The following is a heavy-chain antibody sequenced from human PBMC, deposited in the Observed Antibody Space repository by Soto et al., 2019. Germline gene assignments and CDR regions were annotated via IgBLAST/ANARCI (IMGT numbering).Heavy chain of an antibody. V-gene: IGHV3-23*01. D-gene: IGHD6-19*01. CDR2: ISGSGGST. CDR3: AKPRDSSGWYGGGDY. CDR1: GFTFSSYA. J-gene: IGHJ4*02. Sequence: GGSLRLSCAASGFTFSSYAMSWVRQAPGKGLEWVSAISGSGGSTYYADSVKGRFTISRDNSKNTLYLQMNSLRAEDTAVYYCAKPRDSSGWYGGGDYWGQGTLVTVSS.